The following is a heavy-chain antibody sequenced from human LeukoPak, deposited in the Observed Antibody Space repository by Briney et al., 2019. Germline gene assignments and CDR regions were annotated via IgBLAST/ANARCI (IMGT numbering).Heavy chain of an antibody. CDR1: GGSISSNF. J-gene: IGHJ4*02. V-gene: IGHV4-59*12. CDR2: IYNSGTT. CDR3: ARGTTGSSGWFDY. Sequence: SETLSLTCTVSGGSISSNFWSWIRQPPGKGLEYIGYIYNSGTTNYNPSLKSRVTISVDTSKNQFSLKLSSVTAADTAVYSCARGTTGSSGWFDYWGQGTLVTVSS. D-gene: IGHD6-19*01.